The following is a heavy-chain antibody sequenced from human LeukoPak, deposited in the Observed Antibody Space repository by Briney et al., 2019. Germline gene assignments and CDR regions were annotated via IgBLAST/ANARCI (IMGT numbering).Heavy chain of an antibody. J-gene: IGHJ3*02. V-gene: IGHV3-21*01. CDR3: VTDYGGSSGAFDI. Sequence: GGSLRLSCTGSGFTLSSYAMNWVRRAPGQGLEWVSSISSSSSDIYYTDSVKGRFTISRDNAKNSLYLQVNSLRAEDTAVYYCVTDYGGSSGAFDIWGQGTMVTVSS. CDR1: GFTLSSYA. CDR2: ISSSSSDI. D-gene: IGHD4-23*01.